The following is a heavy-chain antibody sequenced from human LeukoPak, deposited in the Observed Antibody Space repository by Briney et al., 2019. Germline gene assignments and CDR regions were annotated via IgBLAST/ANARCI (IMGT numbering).Heavy chain of an antibody. V-gene: IGHV4-59*08. CDR1: GGSISSYY. CDR2: IYYSGST. D-gene: IGHD2-2*01. CDR3: ARQVGYCSSTSCHYYYYGMDV. Sequence: SETLSLTCTVSGGSISSYYWSWIRQPPGKGLEWIGYIYYSGSTNYNPSLKSRVTISVDTSKNQFSLKLSSVTAADTAVYYCARQVGYCSSTSCHYYYYGMDVWGQGTMVTVSS. J-gene: IGHJ6*02.